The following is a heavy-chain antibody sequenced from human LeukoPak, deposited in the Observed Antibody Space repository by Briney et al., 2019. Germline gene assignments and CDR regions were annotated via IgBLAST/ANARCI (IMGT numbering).Heavy chain of an antibody. D-gene: IGHD3-10*01. CDR3: ARRSAPYYYGSGSKRSEYYFDY. J-gene: IGHJ4*02. V-gene: IGHV4-34*01. Sequence: SETLSLTCAVYGGSFSGYYWSWIRQPPGKGLEWIGEINHSGSTNYNPSLKSRVTISVDTSKNQFSLKLSSVTAADTAVYYCARRSAPYYYGSGSKRSEYYFDYWGQGTLVTVSS. CDR2: INHSGST. CDR1: GGSFSGYY.